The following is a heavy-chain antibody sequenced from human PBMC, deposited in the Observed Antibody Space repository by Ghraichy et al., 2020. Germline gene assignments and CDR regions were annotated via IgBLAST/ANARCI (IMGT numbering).Heavy chain of an antibody. Sequence: ASVKVSCKASGYTFTSYGISWVRQAPGQGLEWMGWISAYNGNTNYAQKLQGRVTMTTDTSTSTAYMELRSLRSDDTAVYYCARDREPSFGVTYYYDSSGPDYWGQGTLVTVSS. J-gene: IGHJ4*02. CDR2: ISAYNGNT. D-gene: IGHD3-22*01. CDR1: GYTFTSYG. V-gene: IGHV1-18*01. CDR3: ARDREPSFGVTYYYDSSGPDY.